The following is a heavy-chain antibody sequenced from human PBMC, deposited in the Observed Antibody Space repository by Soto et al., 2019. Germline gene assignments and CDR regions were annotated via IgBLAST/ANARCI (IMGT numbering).Heavy chain of an antibody. Sequence: SVKVSCKASGGTFSSYAISWVRQAPGQGLEWMGGIIPIFGTANYAQKFQGRVTITADESTSTAYMELSSLRSEDTAVYYCARRGSLAKSQTSAFDIWGQGTMVTVSS. V-gene: IGHV1-69*13. D-gene: IGHD1-1*01. CDR2: IIPIFGTA. CDR1: GGTFSSYA. J-gene: IGHJ3*02. CDR3: ARRGSLAKSQTSAFDI.